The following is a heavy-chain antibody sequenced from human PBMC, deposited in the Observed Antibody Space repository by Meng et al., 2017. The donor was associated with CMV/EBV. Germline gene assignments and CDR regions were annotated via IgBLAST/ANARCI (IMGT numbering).Heavy chain of an antibody. CDR1: GGSISSGDYY. D-gene: IGHD3-9*01. J-gene: IGHJ4*02. Sequence: QVQLQESGPGLVMPSQTLSLTCTVPGGSISSGDYYWSWIRQPPGKGLEWIGYIYYSGSTYYNPSLKSRVTISVDTSKNQFSLKLSSVTAADTAVYYCARAARYFDTGYLIVYFDYWGQGTLVTVSS. CDR3: ARAARYFDTGYLIVYFDY. V-gene: IGHV4-30-4*08. CDR2: IYYSGST.